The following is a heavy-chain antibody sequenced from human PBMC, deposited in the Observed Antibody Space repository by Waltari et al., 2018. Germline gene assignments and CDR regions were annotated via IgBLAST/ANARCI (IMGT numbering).Heavy chain of an antibody. Sequence: QVQLVQSGAEVKKPGASVKVSCKASGYTFTGYYMHWVRQAPGQGLEWMGRINPNSGGTNYAQKFQGRVTMTRDTSISTAYMELSRLRSDDTAVYYCAMNHRICSGGSCYSDYWGQGTLVTVSS. CDR3: AMNHRICSGGSCYSDY. J-gene: IGHJ4*02. CDR1: GYTFTGYY. CDR2: INPNSGGT. D-gene: IGHD2-15*01. V-gene: IGHV1-2*06.